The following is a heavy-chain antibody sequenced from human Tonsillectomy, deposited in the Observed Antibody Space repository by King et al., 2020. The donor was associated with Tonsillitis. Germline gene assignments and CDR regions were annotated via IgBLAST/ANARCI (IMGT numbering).Heavy chain of an antibody. CDR2: IYPGDSDT. D-gene: IGHD2-21*02. CDR3: AKQAYCGGDCYWYFDF. Sequence: VQLVESGAEVKKPGESLRISCKASGYSFSNNWIGWVRQMPGKGLEWMGIIYPGDSDTRYSPSFRGQVTISADRSISTAYLQWSSLKASDTAMYYCAKQAYCGGDCYWYFDFWGQGTVVTVSS. J-gene: IGHJ4*02. V-gene: IGHV5-51*01. CDR1: GYSFSNNW.